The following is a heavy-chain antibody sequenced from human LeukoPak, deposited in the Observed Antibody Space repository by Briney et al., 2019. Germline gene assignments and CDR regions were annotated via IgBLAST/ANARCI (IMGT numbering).Heavy chain of an antibody. Sequence: GGSLRLSCAASGFTFNNYWMSWVRQVPGKGLEWVANIKQDGSEKYYVDSVKGRFTISRDNAKNSLFLQMNSLRAEDTAVYYCARETRWELFDYWGQGALVTVSS. CDR1: GFTFNNYW. V-gene: IGHV3-7*04. D-gene: IGHD1-26*01. J-gene: IGHJ4*02. CDR3: ARETRWELFDY. CDR2: IKQDGSEK.